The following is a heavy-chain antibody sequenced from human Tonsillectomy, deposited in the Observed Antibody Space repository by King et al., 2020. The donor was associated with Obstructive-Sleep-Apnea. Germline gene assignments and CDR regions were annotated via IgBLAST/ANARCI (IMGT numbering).Heavy chain of an antibody. CDR2: LYYSGNT. CDR1: GGSISSYY. V-gene: IGHV4-59*01. CDR3: ARGGTTSGSYYGMDV. Sequence: PLQESGPGLVKPSETLSLTCTVSGGSISSYYWSWLRQPPGKGLEWIGYLYYSGNTNYNPSLKSRVTISVDTSKNQFSLKLSSVTAADTAVYYCARGGTTSGSYYGMDVWGQGTTVTVSS. J-gene: IGHJ6*02. D-gene: IGHD2/OR15-2a*01.